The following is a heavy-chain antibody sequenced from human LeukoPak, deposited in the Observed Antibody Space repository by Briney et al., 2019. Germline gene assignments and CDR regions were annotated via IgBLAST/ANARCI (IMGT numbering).Heavy chain of an antibody. D-gene: IGHD6-13*01. V-gene: IGHV3-7*05. CDR1: EFTFGDYY. Sequence: PVGSLRFSCAASEFTFGDYYMTWVRQAPGRGLEWVANIKKDGSVKSYADSVKGRFTISRDNAKNSLYLQMNSLRVEDTAVYYCARFAYSSSWYIDYWGQGTLVTVSS. J-gene: IGHJ4*02. CDR2: IKKDGSVK. CDR3: ARFAYSSSWYIDY.